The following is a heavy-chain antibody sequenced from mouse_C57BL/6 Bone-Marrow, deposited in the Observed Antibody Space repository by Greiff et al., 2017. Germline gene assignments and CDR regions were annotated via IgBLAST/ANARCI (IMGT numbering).Heavy chain of an antibody. Sequence: EVKVEESGGGLVQPGGSLKLSCAASGFTFSDYYMYWVRQTPEKRLEWVAYISNGGGSTYYPDTVKGRFTISRDNAKNTLYLQMSRLKSEDTAMYYCARQRDSSGTWFAYWGQGTLVTVSA. V-gene: IGHV5-12*01. CDR3: ARQRDSSGTWFAY. CDR2: ISNGGGST. CDR1: GFTFSDYY. D-gene: IGHD3-2*02. J-gene: IGHJ3*01.